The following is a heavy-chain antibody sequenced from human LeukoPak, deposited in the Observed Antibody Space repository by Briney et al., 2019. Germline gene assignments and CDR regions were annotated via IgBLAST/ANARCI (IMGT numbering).Heavy chain of an antibody. V-gene: IGHV4-38-2*02. CDR2: IYHSGST. CDR1: GYSISSGYY. J-gene: IGHJ4*02. Sequence: SETLSLTCTVSGYSISSGYYWGWIRQPPGKGLEWIGSIYHSGSTYYNPSLKSRVTISVDTSKNQFSLKLSSVTAADTAVYYCARHGRGRYCSGGSCYGLDYWGQGTLVTVSS. CDR3: ARHGRGRYCSGGSCYGLDY. D-gene: IGHD2-15*01.